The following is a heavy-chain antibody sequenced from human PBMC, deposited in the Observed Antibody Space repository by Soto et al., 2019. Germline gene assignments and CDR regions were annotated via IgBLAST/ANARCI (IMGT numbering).Heavy chain of an antibody. CDR1: GLSVSSTY. CDR3: AGGGIGMVRTFDH. J-gene: IGHJ4*02. CDR2: IFSSGES. V-gene: IGHV3-53*01. D-gene: IGHD3-10*01. Sequence: GSLRVSCAAAGLSVSSTYISWVRQAPGKGLEWVSIIFSSGESFYADSVKGRFTISRDSSDNTVYLQMNSLKAEDTAVYYCAGGGIGMVRTFDHWGQGTLVT.